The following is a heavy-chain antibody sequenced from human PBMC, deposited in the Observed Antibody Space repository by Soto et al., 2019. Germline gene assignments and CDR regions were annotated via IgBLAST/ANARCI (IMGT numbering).Heavy chain of an antibody. CDR1: GGSISSGGYY. Sequence: QVQLQESGPGLVKPSQTLSLTCTVSGGSISSGGYYWSWIRQHPGKGLEWIGYIYYSGSTYYNPSLKSRVTISVDTSKNQFSLKLSSVTAAETAVYYCARGVKSRLRYFDFPSDYWGQGTLVTVSS. V-gene: IGHV4-31*03. CDR2: IYYSGST. CDR3: ARGVKSRLRYFDFPSDY. D-gene: IGHD3-9*01. J-gene: IGHJ4*02.